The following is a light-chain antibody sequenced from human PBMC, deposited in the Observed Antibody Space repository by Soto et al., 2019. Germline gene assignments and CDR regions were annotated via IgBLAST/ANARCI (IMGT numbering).Light chain of an antibody. V-gene: IGKV1-39*01. CDR3: QQSYNTPRT. Sequence: LQVTQSPFSLSASGGDRGTNTCRAGQEIYNLLNWYQQRPGQAPKLLISSSSNVQSGVPSRFSGRGSGTDFTLTISGLQPEDAASYCCQQSYNTPRTFGQGTKVEI. J-gene: IGKJ1*01. CDR1: QEIYNL. CDR2: SSS.